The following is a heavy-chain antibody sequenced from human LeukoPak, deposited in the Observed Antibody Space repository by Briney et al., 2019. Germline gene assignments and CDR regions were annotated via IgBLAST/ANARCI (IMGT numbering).Heavy chain of an antibody. Sequence: GGSLRLSCAASGFTFNSYNMNWVRRAPGKGLEWVSCISRSSSYLYYADSVKGRFTISRDNAKNSLYLQMNSLRAEDTAVYYCARGRDGHGGYYSYMDVWGIGTTVTVSS. CDR2: ISRSSSYL. V-gene: IGHV3-21*01. J-gene: IGHJ6*03. CDR1: GFTFNSYN. CDR3: ARGRDGHGGYYSYMDV. D-gene: IGHD5-24*01.